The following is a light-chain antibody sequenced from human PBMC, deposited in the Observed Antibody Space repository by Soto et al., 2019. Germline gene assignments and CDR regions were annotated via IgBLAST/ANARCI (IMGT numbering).Light chain of an antibody. V-gene: IGLV2-14*03. CDR3: SSYTSISTWV. J-gene: IGLJ2*01. Sequence: QSALTQPASVSGSPGQSITISCSGTSSDIGNYNYVSWYQQHPGKAPKLMIYDVSNRPSGVSNRFSGSNSGNTASLTISGIQPQDEADYYCSSYTSISTWVFGGWTKLTVL. CDR1: SSDIGNYNY. CDR2: DVS.